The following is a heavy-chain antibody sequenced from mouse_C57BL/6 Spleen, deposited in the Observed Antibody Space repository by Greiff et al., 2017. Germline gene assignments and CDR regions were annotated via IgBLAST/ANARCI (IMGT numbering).Heavy chain of an antibody. D-gene: IGHD2-2*01. Sequence: VQLQQSGAELVRPGTSVKVSCKASGYAFTNYLIEWVKQRPGQGLEWIGVINPGSGGTNYNEKFKGKATLTADKSSSTAYMQLSSLTSEDSAVYFCARSGGYGYAMDYWGQGTSVTVSP. J-gene: IGHJ4*01. CDR1: GYAFTNYL. CDR3: ARSGGYGYAMDY. V-gene: IGHV1-54*01. CDR2: INPGSGGT.